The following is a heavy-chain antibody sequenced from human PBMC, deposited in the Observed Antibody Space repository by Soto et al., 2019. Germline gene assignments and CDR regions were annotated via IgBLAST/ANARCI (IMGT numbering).Heavy chain of an antibody. CDR3: ARDMSGYGMDA. J-gene: IGHJ6*02. CDR1: GFILSSYA. V-gene: IGHV3-30-3*01. D-gene: IGHD2-8*02. Sequence: QVQLVESGGGVVQPGRSLRLSCAASGFILSSYAMHWVRQAPGKGLEWVAVISYDGSNKYNADSVKGRFTISRDNAKNTLYLQMNSLRVEDTAVYYCARDMSGYGMDAWGQGTTVTVSS. CDR2: ISYDGSNK.